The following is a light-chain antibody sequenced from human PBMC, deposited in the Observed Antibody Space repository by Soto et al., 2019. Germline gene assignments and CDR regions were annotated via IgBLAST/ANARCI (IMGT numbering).Light chain of an antibody. J-gene: IGLJ2*01. CDR3: LLFYGDGVV. Sequence: QAVVTQEPSLTVSPGGTVTLTCASSTGAVTSGYYPNWFQQKPGQPPRALIYSTTYKHSWTPARFSGSLLRGKAALTLSGVQPEDEADYYCLLFYGDGVVFGGGTKVTVL. V-gene: IGLV7-43*01. CDR1: TGAVTSGYY. CDR2: STT.